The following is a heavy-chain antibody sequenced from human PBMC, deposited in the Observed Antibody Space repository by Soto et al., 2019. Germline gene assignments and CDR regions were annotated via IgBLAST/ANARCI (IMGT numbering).Heavy chain of an antibody. CDR2: INHSGST. CDR1: GGSFSGYY. Sequence: LSLTCAVYGGSFSGYYWSWIRQPPGKGLEWIGEINHSGSTNYNPSLKSRVTISVDTSKNQFSLKLSSVTAADTAVYYCARGGITGTYFMFFDYWGQGTLVTVSS. J-gene: IGHJ4*02. D-gene: IGHD1-7*01. CDR3: ARGGITGTYFMFFDY. V-gene: IGHV4-34*01.